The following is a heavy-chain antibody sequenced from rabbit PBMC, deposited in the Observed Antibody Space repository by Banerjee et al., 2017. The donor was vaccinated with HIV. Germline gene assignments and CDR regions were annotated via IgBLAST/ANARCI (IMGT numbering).Heavy chain of an antibody. J-gene: IGHJ3*01. Sequence: QEQLVESGGGLVQPEGSLTLTCKASGFDFSSNVMCWVRQAPGKGPEWIACIDNGDGSTYYANWVNGRFTISRSTSLNTVTLQMTSLTAADTATCFCARGSAYAGAGYALWGQGTLVTVS. D-gene: IGHD4-2*01. CDR1: GFDFSSNV. V-gene: IGHV1S47*01. CDR3: ARGSAYAGAGYAL. CDR2: IDNGDGST.